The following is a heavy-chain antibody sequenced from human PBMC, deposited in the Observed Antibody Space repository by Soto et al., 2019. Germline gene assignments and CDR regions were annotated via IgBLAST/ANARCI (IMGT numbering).Heavy chain of an antibody. J-gene: IGHJ4*02. D-gene: IGHD3-22*01. CDR1: GGSISSGGYY. Sequence: TLSLTCTVSGGSISSGGYYWSWIRQHPGKGLEWIGYIYYSGSTYYNPSLKSRVTISVDTSKNQFSLKLSSVTAADTAVYYCARAKGPNYYDSSGYYPPGYWGQGTLVTVSS. CDR2: IYYSGST. V-gene: IGHV4-31*03. CDR3: ARAKGPNYYDSSGYYPPGY.